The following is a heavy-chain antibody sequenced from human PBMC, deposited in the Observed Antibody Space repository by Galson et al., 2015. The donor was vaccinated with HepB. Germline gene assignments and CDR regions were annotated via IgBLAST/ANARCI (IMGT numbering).Heavy chain of an antibody. Sequence: SVKVSCKASGGTFSSYAISWVRQAPGQGLEWMGGIIPIFGTANYAQKFQGRVTITADESTSTAYMELSSLRSEDTAVYYCARDRRFWVRGYSYVGGWGAFDIWGQGTMVTVSS. CDR2: IIPIFGTA. J-gene: IGHJ3*02. CDR1: GGTFSSYA. D-gene: IGHD5-18*01. CDR3: ARDRRFWVRGYSYVGGWGAFDI. V-gene: IGHV1-69*13.